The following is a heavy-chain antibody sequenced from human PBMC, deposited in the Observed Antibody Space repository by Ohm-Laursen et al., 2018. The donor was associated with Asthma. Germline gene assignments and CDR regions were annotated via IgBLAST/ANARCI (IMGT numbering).Heavy chain of an antibody. CDR3: ARDVMEWYLPAFDF. J-gene: IGHJ4*02. V-gene: IGHV3-30*03. Sequence: SLRLSCSASGFTFSSYGMHWGRQAPGKGLEWVAVGGSYYDGGLKYYADSVNGRFTVSRDDSKNTLYLQMNSLRPDDTAVYYCARDVMEWYLPAFDFWGQGTLVTVSS. CDR1: GFTFSSYG. D-gene: IGHD3-3*01. CDR2: GGSYYDGGLK.